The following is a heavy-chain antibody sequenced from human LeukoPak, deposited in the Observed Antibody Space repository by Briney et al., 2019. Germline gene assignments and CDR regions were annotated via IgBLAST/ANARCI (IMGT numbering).Heavy chain of an antibody. D-gene: IGHD4-17*01. Sequence: GRSLRLSCAASGFSFSSYGMHWVRQAPGKGLEWVAVIWSDGRNKFYADSVKGRFTVSRDNSKNTLFLQMSSLRADDTALYYCAREVTNDAFDIWGQGTMVTVSS. J-gene: IGHJ3*02. V-gene: IGHV3-33*01. CDR2: IWSDGRNK. CDR3: AREVTNDAFDI. CDR1: GFSFSSYG.